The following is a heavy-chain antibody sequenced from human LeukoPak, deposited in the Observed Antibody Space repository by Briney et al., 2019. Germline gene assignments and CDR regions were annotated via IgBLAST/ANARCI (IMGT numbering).Heavy chain of an antibody. Sequence: GGSLRLSCAGSGFTFSNYAMSWVRQAPGRGLEWVSSISTSGSTTYYADSVKGRFTISRDNSKNTLYLQMNSLRAEDTAVYYCAKGGHHDYGDHTAYYYYGMDVWGQGTTVTVSS. CDR3: AKGGHHDYGDHTAYYYYGMDV. V-gene: IGHV3-23*01. CDR2: ISTSGSTT. D-gene: IGHD4-17*01. CDR1: GFTFSNYA. J-gene: IGHJ6*02.